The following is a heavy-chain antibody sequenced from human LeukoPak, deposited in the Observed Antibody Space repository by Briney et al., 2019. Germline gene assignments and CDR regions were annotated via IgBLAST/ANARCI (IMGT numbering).Heavy chain of an antibody. CDR3: AKDTHYYDSSGYGTFDY. CDR1: GFTFSSYW. CDR2: IKQDGSEK. J-gene: IGHJ4*02. D-gene: IGHD3-22*01. Sequence: GGSLRLSCAASGFTFSSYWMSWVRQAPGKGLEWVANIKQDGSEKYYVDSVKGRFTISRDNAKNSLYLQMNSLRAEDTALYYCAKDTHYYDSSGYGTFDYWGQGTLVTVSS. V-gene: IGHV3-7*03.